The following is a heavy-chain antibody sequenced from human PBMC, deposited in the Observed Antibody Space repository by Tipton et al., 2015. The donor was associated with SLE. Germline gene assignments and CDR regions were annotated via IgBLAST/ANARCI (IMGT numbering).Heavy chain of an antibody. J-gene: IGHJ6*03. D-gene: IGHD6-6*01. V-gene: IGHV3-23*01. Sequence: GSLRLSCVDYGFTFSTYWMTWVRRAPGKGLEWVSAISGSGGRTYYADSVKGRFTISRDNSKNTLYLQMNSLRAEDMAVYYCARDINSSSGYYYYYMDVWGKGTTVTVSS. CDR2: ISGSGGRT. CDR1: GFTFSTYW. CDR3: ARDINSSSGYYYYYMDV.